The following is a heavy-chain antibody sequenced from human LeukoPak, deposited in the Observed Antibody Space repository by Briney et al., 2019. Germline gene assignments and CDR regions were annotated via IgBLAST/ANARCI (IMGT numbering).Heavy chain of an antibody. V-gene: IGHV3-23*01. CDR2: ITGSGASTT. Sequence: PGGSLRLSCAASGFTFGNYAMSWVRQAPGKGLEWVSSITGSGASTTYYADSVKGRFTISRDNAKNSLYLQMNSLRAEDTAVYYCAELGITMIGGVWGKGTTVTISS. CDR1: GFTFGNYA. D-gene: IGHD3-10*02. CDR3: AELGITMIGGV. J-gene: IGHJ6*04.